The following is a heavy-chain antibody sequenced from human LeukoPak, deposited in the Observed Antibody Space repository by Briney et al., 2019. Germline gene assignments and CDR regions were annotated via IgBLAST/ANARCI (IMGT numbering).Heavy chain of an antibody. D-gene: IGHD3-10*01. J-gene: IGHJ3*02. CDR3: AAPMVRGRVAFDI. Sequence: SVKVSCKASGFTFTSSAVQWVRQARGQRLEWIGWIIVGSGNTNYAQKFQERVTITRDMSTSTAYMELSSLRSEDTAVYYCAAPMVRGRVAFDIWGQGTMVTVSS. CDR2: IIVGSGNT. V-gene: IGHV1-58*01. CDR1: GFTFTSSA.